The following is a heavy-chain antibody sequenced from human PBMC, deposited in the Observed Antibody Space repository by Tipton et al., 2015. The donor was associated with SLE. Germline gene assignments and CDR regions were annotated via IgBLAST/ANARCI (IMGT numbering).Heavy chain of an antibody. Sequence: GLVKPSQTLSLTCAISGDSVSTNSAAWTWIRQSPSRGLEWLGRTYYRSKWYSDYAVSVKSRITINPDTSKNQFSLQLNSVTPEDTAMYYCARVWGTGSRGVDYWGQGTLVTVSS. V-gene: IGHV6-1*01. J-gene: IGHJ4*02. CDR2: TYYRSKWYS. CDR3: ARVWGTGSRGVDY. CDR1: GDSVSTNSAA. D-gene: IGHD2-2*01.